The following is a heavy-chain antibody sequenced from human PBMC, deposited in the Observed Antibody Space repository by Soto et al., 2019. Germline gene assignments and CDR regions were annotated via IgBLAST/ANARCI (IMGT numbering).Heavy chain of an antibody. V-gene: IGHV4-30-4*01. CDR1: GGSISSGDYY. D-gene: IGHD2-21*02. CDR2: IYYSGST. Sequence: SETLSLTCTVSGGSISSGDYYWSWIRQPPGKGLEWIGYIYYSGSTYYNPSLKSRVTISVDTSKNQFSLKLSPVTAADTAVYYCARDLAVTPTNGMDVWGQGTTVTVSS. CDR3: ARDLAVTPTNGMDV. J-gene: IGHJ6*02.